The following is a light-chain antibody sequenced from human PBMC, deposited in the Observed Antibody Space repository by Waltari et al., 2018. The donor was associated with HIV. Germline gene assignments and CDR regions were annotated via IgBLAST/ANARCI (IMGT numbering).Light chain of an antibody. V-gene: IGKV3-11*01. CDR3: QQRSNWIT. CDR2: DAS. CDR1: QSVRNY. J-gene: IGKJ5*01. Sequence: ENVLTQSPATLSLSPGERATLSCRASQSVRNYLAWFQQKPGQPPRLLIYDASNRATGVPDRFSGSGSGTDFTLTISNREPEDFAVYYCQQRSNWITFGQGTRLEIK.